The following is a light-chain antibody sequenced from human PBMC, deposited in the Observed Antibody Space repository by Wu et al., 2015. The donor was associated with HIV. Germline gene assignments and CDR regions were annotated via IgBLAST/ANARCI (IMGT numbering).Light chain of an antibody. V-gene: IGKV1-12*01. CDR2: AAS. Sequence: DIQMSQSPSFVSASVGDRVIITCRATQDISAWLAWYQMKPGKAPQLLISAASTLQGGVPSRFSGSRSGTDFFLTITNVQPEDIATYYCQQGHSFPLTFGGGTKME. J-gene: IGKJ4*01. CDR1: QDISAW. CDR3: QQGHSFPLT.